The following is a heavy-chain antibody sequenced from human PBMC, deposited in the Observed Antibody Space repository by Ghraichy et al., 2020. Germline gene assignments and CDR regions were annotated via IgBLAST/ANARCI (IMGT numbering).Heavy chain of an antibody. V-gene: IGHV4-30-2*01. CDR2: IYHSGST. J-gene: IGHJ4*02. D-gene: IGHD2-15*01. CDR3: ARAGGSCYSSFCYFDY. CDR1: GGSISSGGYS. Sequence: SETLSLTCAVSGGSISSGGYSWSWIRQPPGKGLEWIGYIYHSGSTYYNPSLKSRVTISVDRSKNQFSLELSSVTAADTAVYYCARAGGSCYSSFCYFDYWGQGTLVTVSS.